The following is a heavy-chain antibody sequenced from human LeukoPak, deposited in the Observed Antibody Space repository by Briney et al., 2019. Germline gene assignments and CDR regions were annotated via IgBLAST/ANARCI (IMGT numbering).Heavy chain of an antibody. Sequence: ASVKVSCKASGYTFTGYYMHWVRQAPGQGLEWMGWINPNSGGTNYAQKFQGRVTMTRDTSISTAYMELNRLRSDDTAVYYCARRANGSGSYYFDYWGQGTLVTVSS. V-gene: IGHV1-2*02. CDR1: GYTFTGYY. CDR3: ARRANGSGSYYFDY. D-gene: IGHD3-10*01. J-gene: IGHJ4*02. CDR2: INPNSGGT.